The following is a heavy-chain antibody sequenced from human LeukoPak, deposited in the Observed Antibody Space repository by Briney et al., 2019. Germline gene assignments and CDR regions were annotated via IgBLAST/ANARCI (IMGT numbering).Heavy chain of an antibody. J-gene: IGHJ6*02. CDR1: GGPISSSSYY. CDR3: ARDQTMVTFGGYGMDYYYGMDV. D-gene: IGHD3-16*01. V-gene: IGHV4-39*02. CDR2: IYYSGST. Sequence: SETLSLTCTVSGGPISSSSYYWGWIRQPPGKGLEWIGSIYYSGSTYYNPSLKSRVTISVDTSKNQFSLKLSSVTAADTAVYYCARDQTMVTFGGYGMDYYYGMDVWGQGTTVTVSS.